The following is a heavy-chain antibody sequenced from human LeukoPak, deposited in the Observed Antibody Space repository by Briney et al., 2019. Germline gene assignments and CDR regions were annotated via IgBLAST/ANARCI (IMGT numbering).Heavy chain of an antibody. CDR1: GFTFSSYS. J-gene: IGHJ4*02. Sequence: PGGSLRLSCAASGFTFSSYSMNWVRQAPGKGLEWVSSISSSSSYIYYADSVEGRFTISRDNAKNSLYLQMNSLRAEDTTVYYCARDPLSFGIAARPCFDYWGQGTLVTVSS. D-gene: IGHD6-6*01. CDR3: ARDPLSFGIAARPCFDY. V-gene: IGHV3-21*01. CDR2: ISSSSSYI.